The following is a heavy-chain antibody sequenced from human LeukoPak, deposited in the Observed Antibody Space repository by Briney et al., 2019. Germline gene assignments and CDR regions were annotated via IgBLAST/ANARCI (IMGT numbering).Heavy chain of an antibody. J-gene: IGHJ1*01. Sequence: GGSLRLSCAASGFTFSYYDMNWVRQAPGKGLEWVSYISSSGSTIYYADSVKGRFTISRDNAKNSLYLQMNSLRVEDTAVYYCATSYADYAEYFHYWGQGTLVTVSS. CDR1: GFTFSYYD. D-gene: IGHD4-17*01. CDR3: ATSYADYAEYFHY. V-gene: IGHV3-48*03. CDR2: ISSSGSTI.